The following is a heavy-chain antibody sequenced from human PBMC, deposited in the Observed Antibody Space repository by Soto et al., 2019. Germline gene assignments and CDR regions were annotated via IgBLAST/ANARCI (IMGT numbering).Heavy chain of an antibody. V-gene: IGHV3-21*01. CDR2: VSKSGYA. CDR3: AREDSIIIPAASDF. Sequence: GGSLRLSCTVSGFTFNNYGINWVRHAPGKGLEWVSSVSKSGYAYYSDSVKGRFTISRDNAKNSVSLQMNTLRVEDAAVYYCAREDSIIIPAASDFWGQGTLVTVSS. CDR1: GFTFNNYG. D-gene: IGHD2-2*01. J-gene: IGHJ4*02.